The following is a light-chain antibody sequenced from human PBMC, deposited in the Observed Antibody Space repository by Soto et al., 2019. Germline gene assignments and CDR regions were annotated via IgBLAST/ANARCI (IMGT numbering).Light chain of an antibody. Sequence: QSVLTQPASVSGSPGQSITISCTGTSSDVGDYNYVSWYQQHPGKAPKLMIYEVSNRPSGVSNRFSGSKSGNTASLIISGLQAEDEADYYCCSFTSITTYVFGTGTKVTVL. V-gene: IGLV2-14*01. CDR2: EVS. J-gene: IGLJ1*01. CDR3: CSFTSITTYV. CDR1: SSDVGDYNY.